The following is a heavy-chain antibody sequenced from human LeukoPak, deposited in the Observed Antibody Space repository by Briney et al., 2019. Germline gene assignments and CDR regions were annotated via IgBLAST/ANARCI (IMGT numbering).Heavy chain of an antibody. J-gene: IGHJ4*02. D-gene: IGHD6-13*01. V-gene: IGHV3-30-3*01. CDR2: ISYDGSNK. CDR1: GFTFSSYA. Sequence: GGSLRLSCAASGFTFSSYAMHWVRQAPGKGLEWVAVISYDGSNKYYADSVKGRFTISRDNSKNTLYLPMNSLRAEDTAVYYCVRDPYSSSWTYYFDYWGQGTLVTVSS. CDR3: VRDPYSSSWTYYFDY.